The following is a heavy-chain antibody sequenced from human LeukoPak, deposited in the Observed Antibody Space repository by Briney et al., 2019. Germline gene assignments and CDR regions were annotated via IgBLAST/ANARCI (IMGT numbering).Heavy chain of an antibody. CDR2: VYYGGST. V-gene: IGHV4-59*01. CDR1: GGPISSYY. J-gene: IGHJ4*02. Sequence: SETLSLTCTVSGGPISSYYWNWIRQTPGKGLEWIGSVYYGGSTNYHPSLKSRVTMSLDTSKNQFSLKMTSVTAADTAVYYCARELRGIDNWGQGTLVTVSS. CDR3: ARELRGIDN.